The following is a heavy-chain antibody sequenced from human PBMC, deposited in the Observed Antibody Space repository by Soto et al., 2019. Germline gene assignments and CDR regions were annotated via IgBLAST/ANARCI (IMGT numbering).Heavy chain of an antibody. CDR1: GFTFSDHY. V-gene: IGHV3-11*06. J-gene: IGHJ4*02. D-gene: IGHD1-1*01. CDR3: VRSGDNYNLLDY. CDR2: SSTSGSFT. Sequence: PGGSLRLACAASGFTFSDHYMSWIRQGPGKGLEWLGYSSTSGSFTRYADSVKGRFSISRDNAQNSLLLQINSLRGDDTAIYYCVRSGDNYNLLDYWGQGTPLTVSS.